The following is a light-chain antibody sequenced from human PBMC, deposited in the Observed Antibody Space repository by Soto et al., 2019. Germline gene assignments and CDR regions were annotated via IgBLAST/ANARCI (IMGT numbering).Light chain of an antibody. Sequence: DIQITQSPSSLSASVLYRITITCRASQSIHSYLNWYQQKPGKAPTLLIYTASSLQSGVPSRFSGSGSGTDFTLTISSLQPEDFATYFCQQSYSSSWTFGQGTKVDIK. J-gene: IGKJ1*01. V-gene: IGKV1-39*01. CDR3: QQSYSSSWT. CDR1: QSIHSY. CDR2: TAS.